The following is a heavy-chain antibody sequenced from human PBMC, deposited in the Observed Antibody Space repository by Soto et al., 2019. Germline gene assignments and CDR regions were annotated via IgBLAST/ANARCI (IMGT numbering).Heavy chain of an antibody. J-gene: IGHJ3*02. V-gene: IGHV3-23*01. CDR3: ARHFSHPRCASDI. CDR2: ISASGGTT. Sequence: EVQLLESGGGLVQPGESLRLSCAASGFTFDNYAMGWVRQTPGKGLEWVSAISASGGTTYYPDSVKGRFTISRDNSKSTLYLQMKSLRAEDTAIYYFARHFSHPRCASDIWGQGTMVTVSS. CDR1: GFTFDNYA.